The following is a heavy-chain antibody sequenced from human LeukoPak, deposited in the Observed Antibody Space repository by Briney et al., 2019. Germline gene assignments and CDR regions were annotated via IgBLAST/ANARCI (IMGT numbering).Heavy chain of an antibody. CDR1: GFMVTTNY. J-gene: IGHJ4*02. V-gene: IGHV3-53*01. CDR2: VYSGGST. Sequence: PGGSLRLSCAASGFMVTTNYMSWIRQAPGKGLEWVSVVYSGGSTFYADSVKGRFTISRDSAKNTLYLQMNSLRADDTAVYYCARAAWYSSSWQEGYYFDYWGQGTLATVSS. D-gene: IGHD6-13*01. CDR3: ARAAWYSSSWQEGYYFDY.